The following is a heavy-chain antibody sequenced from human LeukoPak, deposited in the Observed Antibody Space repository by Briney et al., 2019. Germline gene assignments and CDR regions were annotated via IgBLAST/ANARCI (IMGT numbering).Heavy chain of an antibody. Sequence: SETLSLTCTVSGGSISSSTYYWGWIRQPPGKGLEWIGSLYYSGNTYYNPSLKSRITMSVDTPKNQFSLKLSSVTAADTAIYYCARGGEWYGSYPYYYYMDVWGKGTTVTVSS. D-gene: IGHD3-10*01. CDR1: GGSISSSTYY. CDR3: ARGGEWYGSYPYYYYMDV. V-gene: IGHV4-39*01. J-gene: IGHJ6*03. CDR2: LYYSGNT.